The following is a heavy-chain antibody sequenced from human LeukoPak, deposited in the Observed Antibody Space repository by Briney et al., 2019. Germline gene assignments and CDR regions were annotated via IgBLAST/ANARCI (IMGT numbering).Heavy chain of an antibody. J-gene: IGHJ3*02. V-gene: IGHV4-59*08. Sequence: PSETLSLTCTVSGGSISSYYWSWIRQPPGKGLEWIGYICYSGSTNYNPSLKSRVTISVDTSKNQFSLKLSSVTAADTAVYYCARRQTTMVRGSDAFDIWGQGTMVTVSS. D-gene: IGHD3-10*01. CDR2: ICYSGST. CDR1: GGSISSYY. CDR3: ARRQTTMVRGSDAFDI.